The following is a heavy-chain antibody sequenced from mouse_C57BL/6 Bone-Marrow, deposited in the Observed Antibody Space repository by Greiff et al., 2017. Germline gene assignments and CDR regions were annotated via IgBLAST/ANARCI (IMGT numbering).Heavy chain of an antibody. CDR2: INPGSGGT. Sequence: QVTLKESGAELVRPGTSVKVSCKASGYAFTNYLIEWVKQRPGQGLEWIGVINPGSGGTNYNEKFKGKATLTADKSSSTAYMQLSSLTSEDSAVYFCARDGDYGDFDYWGQGTTLTVSS. CDR3: ARDGDYGDFDY. CDR1: GYAFTNYL. V-gene: IGHV1-54*01. J-gene: IGHJ2*01. D-gene: IGHD1-1*01.